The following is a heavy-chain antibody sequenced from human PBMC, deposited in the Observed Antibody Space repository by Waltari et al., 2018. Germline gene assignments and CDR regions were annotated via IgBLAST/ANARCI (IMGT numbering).Heavy chain of an antibody. D-gene: IGHD2-2*01. CDR1: GGSISRYY. CDR3: ARSGAYCSSTSCSNYYYYYYMDV. V-gene: IGHV4-4*07. J-gene: IGHJ6*03. Sequence: QVQLQESGPGLVKPSETLSLTCTVSGGSISRYYWSWIRQPAGKGLEWIGRIYTSGSTNYNPSLKSRVTMSVDTSKNQFSLKLSSVTAADTAVYYCARSGAYCSSTSCSNYYYYYYMDVWGKGTTVTVSS. CDR2: IYTSGST.